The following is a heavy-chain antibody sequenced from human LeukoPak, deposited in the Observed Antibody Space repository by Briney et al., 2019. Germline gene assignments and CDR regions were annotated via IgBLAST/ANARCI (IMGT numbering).Heavy chain of an antibody. V-gene: IGHV3-23*01. Sequence: GGSLRLSCAASGFTFSTYAMNWVRQAPGKGLDWVSGISGSGGTTYYADSVKGRFTISRDNSKNTLYLQMNSLRAEDTAVYYCANDRYFDWYYFDYWGQGALVTVSS. J-gene: IGHJ4*02. CDR2: ISGSGGTT. CDR3: ANDRYFDWYYFDY. D-gene: IGHD3-9*01. CDR1: GFTFSTYA.